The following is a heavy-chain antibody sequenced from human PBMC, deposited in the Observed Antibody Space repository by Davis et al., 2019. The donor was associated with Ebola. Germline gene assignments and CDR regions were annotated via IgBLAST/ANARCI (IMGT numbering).Heavy chain of an antibody. D-gene: IGHD3-10*01. V-gene: IGHV3-9*01. CDR2: ITLNSGTT. CDR1: GLTFDDYA. Sequence: SLKIPCATSGLTFDDYAMHWFRQAPGKGLEWVSGITLNSGTTAYADSVKGRFTISRDNAKDSLYLQMNSLRTEDTAFYYCAKDFYGSGNYIDAWGQGTLVAVSS. J-gene: IGHJ5*02. CDR3: AKDFYGSGNYIDA.